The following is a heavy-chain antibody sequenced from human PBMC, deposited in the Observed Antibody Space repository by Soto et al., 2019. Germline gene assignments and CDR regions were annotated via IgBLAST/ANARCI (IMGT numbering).Heavy chain of an antibody. Sequence: PGGSLRLSCAASGFTFSSYWMHWVRQAPGKGLVWVSRINSDGSSTSYADSVKGRFTISRDNAKNTLYLQMNSLRAEDTAVYYCARGNLYDPYGMDVWGQGTTVTVSS. CDR3: ARGNLYDPYGMDV. V-gene: IGHV3-74*01. D-gene: IGHD3-3*01. CDR2: INSDGSST. CDR1: GFTFSSYW. J-gene: IGHJ6*02.